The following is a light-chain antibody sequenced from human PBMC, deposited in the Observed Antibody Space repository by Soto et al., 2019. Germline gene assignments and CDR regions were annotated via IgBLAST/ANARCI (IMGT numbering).Light chain of an antibody. CDR1: QDMYTY. Sequence: DIQLTQSPSSLSASVGDRVTITCQASQDMYTYLNWYQQKPGKAPKLLICDASNLETGVPSRFSGSGSGTDFTFTISSLQPEDIATYYCQQYDNLPITFGQGTRLEIK. CDR2: DAS. J-gene: IGKJ5*01. V-gene: IGKV1-33*01. CDR3: QQYDNLPIT.